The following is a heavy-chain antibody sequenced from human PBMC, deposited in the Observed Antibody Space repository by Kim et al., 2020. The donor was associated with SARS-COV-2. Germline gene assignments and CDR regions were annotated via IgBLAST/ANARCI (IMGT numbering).Heavy chain of an antibody. CDR3: ARDQYSSSSHAFDI. CDR1: GGSISSSNW. J-gene: IGHJ3*02. CDR2: IYHSGST. D-gene: IGHD6-6*01. Sequence: SETLSLTCAVSGGSISSSNWWSWVRQPPGKGLEWIGEIYHSGSTNYNPSLKSRVTISVDKSKNQFSLKLSSVTAADTAVYYCARDQYSSSSHAFDIWGQGTMVTVSS. V-gene: IGHV4-4*02.